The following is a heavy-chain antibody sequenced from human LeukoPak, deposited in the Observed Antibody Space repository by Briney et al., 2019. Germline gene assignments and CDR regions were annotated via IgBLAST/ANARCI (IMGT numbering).Heavy chain of an antibody. D-gene: IGHD3-10*01. V-gene: IGHV3-53*01. J-gene: IGHJ3*02. CDR2: IYSGGST. CDR3: ARDPGGGAFDI. CDR1: GFTFSTYG. Sequence: GGSLRLSCVASGFTFSTYGMSWVRQAPGKGLEWVSVIYSGGSTYYADSVKGRFTISRDNSKNTLYLQMNSLRAEDTAVYYCARDPGGGAFDIWGQGTMVTVSS.